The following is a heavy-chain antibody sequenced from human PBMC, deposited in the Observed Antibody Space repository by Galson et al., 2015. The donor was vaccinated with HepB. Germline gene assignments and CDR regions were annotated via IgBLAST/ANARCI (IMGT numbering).Heavy chain of an antibody. D-gene: IGHD3-22*01. V-gene: IGHV3-73*01. CDR2: IRSKASSYAT. J-gene: IGHJ4*02. CDR3: TRICVTIIVVVILDY. Sequence: SLRLSCAASGFTFSGSVMHWVRQTSGKGLEWVGRIRSKASSYATAYAASVKGRFTIFRDDSKSTAYLQMNSLKTEDTAVYYCTRICVTIIVVVILDYWGQGTLVIVSS. CDR1: GFTFSGSV.